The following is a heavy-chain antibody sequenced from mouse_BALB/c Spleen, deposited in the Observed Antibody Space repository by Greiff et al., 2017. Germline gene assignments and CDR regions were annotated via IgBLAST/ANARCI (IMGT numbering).Heavy chain of an antibody. CDR2: ILPGSGST. J-gene: IGHJ4*01. V-gene: IGHV1-9*01. CDR1: GYTFSSYW. Sequence: VQLQQSGAELMKPGASVKISCKATGYTFSSYWIEWVKQRPGHGLEWIGEILPGSGSTNYNEKFKGKATFTADTSSNTAYMQLSSLTSEDSAVYYCAKRATASYAMDYWGQGTSVTVSS. D-gene: IGHD1-2*01. CDR3: AKRATASYAMDY.